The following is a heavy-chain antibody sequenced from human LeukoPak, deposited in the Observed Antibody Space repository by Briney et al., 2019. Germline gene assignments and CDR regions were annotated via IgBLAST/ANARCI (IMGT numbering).Heavy chain of an antibody. CDR3: AKDFNNYGSGSSPLYYYFFMDV. V-gene: IGHV3-33*06. D-gene: IGHD3-10*01. CDR2: IWFDGSDH. CDR1: GFTFQNHG. J-gene: IGHJ6*03. Sequence: PGRSLRLSCAASGFTFQNHGMHWVRQAPGKGLEWLAFIWFDGSDHYYASSVKGRFTISRDNPQNTLYLEMNNLRAEDTAVYYCAKDFNNYGSGSSPLYYYFFMDVWGKGTTVTVS.